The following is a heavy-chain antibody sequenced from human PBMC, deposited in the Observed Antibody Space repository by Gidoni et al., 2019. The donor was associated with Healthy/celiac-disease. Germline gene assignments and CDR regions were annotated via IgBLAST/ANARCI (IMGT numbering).Heavy chain of an antibody. V-gene: IGHV3-23*01. CDR3: ARSISVNDYGDYDLLDY. D-gene: IGHD4-17*01. Sequence: EVQLLESGGGLVQPGGSLRLSCAASGFTFSSYAMSWVRQAPGKGLEWVSAISGSGGSTYYADSVKGRFTISRDNSKNTLYLQMNSLRAEDTAVYYCARSISVNDYGDYDLLDYWGQGTLVTVSS. CDR2: ISGSGGST. J-gene: IGHJ4*02. CDR1: GFTFSSYA.